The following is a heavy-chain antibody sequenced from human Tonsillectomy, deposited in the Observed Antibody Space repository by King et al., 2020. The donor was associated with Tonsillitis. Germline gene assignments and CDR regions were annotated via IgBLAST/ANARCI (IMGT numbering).Heavy chain of an antibody. CDR1: GYTFTNYY. Sequence: QLVQSGAEVKKPGASVKVSCKASGYTFTNYYMHWVRQAPGQGLEWMGIINPSGSSTNYPQKFQGRVTMTRDTSTSPVYMELSSLKSEDTAMYYCTRGITIIRGTIGGSFDYWGQGTLVTVSS. CDR2: INPSGSST. V-gene: IGHV1-46*03. CDR3: TRGITIIRGTIGGSFDY. J-gene: IGHJ4*02. D-gene: IGHD3-10*01.